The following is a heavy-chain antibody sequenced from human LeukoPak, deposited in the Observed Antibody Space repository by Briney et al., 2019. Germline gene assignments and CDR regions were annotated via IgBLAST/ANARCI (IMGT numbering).Heavy chain of an antibody. V-gene: IGHV3-21*01. D-gene: IGHD6-13*01. CDR2: ISSSSSYI. CDR1: GFTFSSYS. Sequence: PGGSLRLSCAASGFTFSSYSMNWVRQAPGKGLEWVSSISSSSSYIYYADSVKGRFTISRDNAKNSLYLQMNSLRAEDTAVYYCARLPYSSSWYRNYYYYYYMDVWGKGTTATVSS. J-gene: IGHJ6*03. CDR3: ARLPYSSSWYRNYYYYYYMDV.